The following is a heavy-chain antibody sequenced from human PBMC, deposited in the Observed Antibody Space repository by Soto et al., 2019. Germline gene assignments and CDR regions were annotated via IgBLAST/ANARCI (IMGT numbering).Heavy chain of an antibody. V-gene: IGHV3-7*04. CDR2: ISPDGSGK. D-gene: IGHD3-10*01. CDR3: ARWIRGTPDY. Sequence: DVQLVASGGGLVQPGGSLTLPCAVSGFTFSNHWMGWVRQTPRKGLEWVANISPDGSGKYYVDSLKGRFTISRDNAKDSLYLHMRSLGVEDTGIYHFARWIRGTPDYWGQGTLVTVSS. J-gene: IGHJ4*02. CDR1: GFTFSNHW.